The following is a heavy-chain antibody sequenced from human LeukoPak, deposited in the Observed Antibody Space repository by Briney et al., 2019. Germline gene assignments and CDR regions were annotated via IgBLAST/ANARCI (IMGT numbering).Heavy chain of an antibody. CDR1: CFTFRDCY. Sequence: LRLCCEASCFTFRDCYMRGIRMAPGERLNLLACINSSGHTLYYAESVRGRFPISRDNAKNSLYLQLNSLRPEDTAVYYCAQTGRNNYFDSWGQGTLATVSP. CDR3: AQTGRNNYFDS. V-gene: IGHV3-11*01. J-gene: IGHJ5*01. CDR2: INSSGHTL.